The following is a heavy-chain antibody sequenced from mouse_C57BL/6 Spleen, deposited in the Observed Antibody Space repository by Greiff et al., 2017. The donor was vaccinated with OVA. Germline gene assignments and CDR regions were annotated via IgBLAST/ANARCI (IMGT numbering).Heavy chain of an antibody. CDR3: ARTPITTVVATKYYFDY. V-gene: IGHV1-64*01. CDR2: IHPNSGST. J-gene: IGHJ2*01. D-gene: IGHD1-1*01. CDR1: GYTFTSYW. Sequence: VQLQQPGAELVKPGASVKLSCKASGYTFTSYWMHWVKQRPGQGLEWIGMIHPNSGSTNYNEKFKSKATLTVDKSSSTAYMQLSSLTSEDSAVYYWARTPITTVVATKYYFDYWGQGTTLTVSS.